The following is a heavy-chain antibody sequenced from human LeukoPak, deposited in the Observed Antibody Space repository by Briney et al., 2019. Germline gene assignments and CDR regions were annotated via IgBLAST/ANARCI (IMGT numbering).Heavy chain of an antibody. Sequence: GGSLRLSCAASGFTVSSYYMSWVRQAPGKGLEWVSVIYSGGSTYYADSVKGRFTISRDNSKNTLYLQMNSLRAEDTAVYYCARGNLWFGEFYGMDVWGKGTTVTVSS. D-gene: IGHD3-10*01. CDR3: ARGNLWFGEFYGMDV. V-gene: IGHV3-53*01. CDR2: IYSGGST. CDR1: GFTVSSYY. J-gene: IGHJ6*04.